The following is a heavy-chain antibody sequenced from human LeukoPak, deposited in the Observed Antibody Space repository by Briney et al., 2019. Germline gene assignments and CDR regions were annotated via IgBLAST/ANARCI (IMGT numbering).Heavy chain of an antibody. CDR1: GGSISSYY. D-gene: IGHD2-21*01. Sequence: SETLSLTCTVSGGSISSYYWSWIRQPPGKGLEWIGYIYYSGSTNYNPPLKSRVTISVDTSKNQFSLKLSSVTAADTAVYYCARHTGGIAVVDYYFDYWGQGTLVTVSS. V-gene: IGHV4-59*08. CDR2: IYYSGST. J-gene: IGHJ4*02. CDR3: ARHTGGIAVVDYYFDY.